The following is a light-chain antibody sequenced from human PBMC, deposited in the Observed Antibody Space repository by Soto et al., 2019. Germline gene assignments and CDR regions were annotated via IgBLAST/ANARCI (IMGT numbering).Light chain of an antibody. J-gene: IGKJ3*01. V-gene: IGKV1-9*01. CDR1: QGISSY. CDR2: AAS. Sequence: DIQLTQSPSFLSASVGDRVTITCRASQGISSYLAWYQQKPGKAPKLLIFAASNLQNGVPSRFSGSGSGTEFTLTISSLQPEDFATYYCLHLNSYSPDTFGPGTKVDIK. CDR3: LHLNSYSPDT.